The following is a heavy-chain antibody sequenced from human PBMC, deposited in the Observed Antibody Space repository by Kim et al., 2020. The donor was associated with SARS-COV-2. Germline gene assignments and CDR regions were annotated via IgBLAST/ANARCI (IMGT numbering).Heavy chain of an antibody. Sequence: SETLSLTCAVYGGSFSGYYWSWIRQPPGKGLEWIGEINHSGSTNYSPSLKSRATMSVDTSKNQLYLRLSSVTAADTAVYYCARFEGFGELKVWGQGTLVTVSS. CDR3: ARFEGFGELKV. J-gene: IGHJ4*02. CDR1: GGSFSGYY. CDR2: INHSGST. D-gene: IGHD3-10*01. V-gene: IGHV4-34*10.